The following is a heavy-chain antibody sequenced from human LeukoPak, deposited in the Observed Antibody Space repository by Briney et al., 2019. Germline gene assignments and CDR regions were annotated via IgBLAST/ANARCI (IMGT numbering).Heavy chain of an antibody. Sequence: ASVKVSCKASGYTFTSYDINWVRQATGQGLEWMGWMNPNSGNTGYAQKFQGRVTMTRNTSISTAYMELSSLRSEDTVVYYCARGSRLWVTLNNWFDPWGQGTLVTVSS. V-gene: IGHV1-8*01. CDR2: MNPNSGNT. D-gene: IGHD5-18*01. J-gene: IGHJ5*02. CDR1: GYTFTSYD. CDR3: ARGSRLWVTLNNWFDP.